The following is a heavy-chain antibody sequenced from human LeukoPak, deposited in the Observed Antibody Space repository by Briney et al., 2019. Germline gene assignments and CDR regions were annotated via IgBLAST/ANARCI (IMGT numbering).Heavy chain of an antibody. Sequence: PSETLSLTCTVSGGSISSYYWSWIRQPPGKGLEWIGYIYYLGSTNYNPSLKSRVTISVHTSKNQLSLTLSSVTAADTAVYYCAREDPPSFGYFDLWGRGTLVTVSS. D-gene: IGHD3-3*01. CDR2: IYYLGST. J-gene: IGHJ2*01. CDR3: AREDPPSFGYFDL. CDR1: GGSISSYY. V-gene: IGHV4-59*01.